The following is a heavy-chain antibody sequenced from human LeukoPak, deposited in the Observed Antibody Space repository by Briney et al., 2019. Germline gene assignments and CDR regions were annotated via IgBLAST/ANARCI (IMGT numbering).Heavy chain of an antibody. CDR2: IYSGGST. Sequence: GGSLRLSCAASGFTVSSNYMSWVRQAPGKGLEWVSVIYSGGSTYYADSVKGRFTISRDNSKNTLYLQMNSLRAEDTAVYYCARDEVGYYGSGSYYWGQGTLVTVSS. CDR1: GFTVSSNY. D-gene: IGHD3-10*01. J-gene: IGHJ4*02. V-gene: IGHV3-53*01. CDR3: ARDEVGYYGSGSYY.